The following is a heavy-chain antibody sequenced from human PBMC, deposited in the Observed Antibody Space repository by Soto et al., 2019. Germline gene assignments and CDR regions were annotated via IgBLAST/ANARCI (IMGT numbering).Heavy chain of an antibody. CDR3: ARDREAARPGWFDP. Sequence: QVQLVQSGAEVKKPGASLKVSCKASGYTFTTYGLSWVRHAPGQGLEWMGWISVYNGNTHYARAFEGRVTMTTDTSTSTAYMELRSLRSDDTAVYYCARDREAARPGWFDPWGQGTLVTVSS. D-gene: IGHD6-6*01. CDR1: GYTFTTYG. J-gene: IGHJ5*02. CDR2: ISVYNGNT. V-gene: IGHV1-18*04.